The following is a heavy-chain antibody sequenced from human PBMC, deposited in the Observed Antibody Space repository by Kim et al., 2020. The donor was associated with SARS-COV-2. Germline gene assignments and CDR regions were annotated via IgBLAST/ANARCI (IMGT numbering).Heavy chain of an antibody. CDR2: IKSKTDGGTT. CDR3: TTRPAYCGGDCYSSDAFDI. J-gene: IGHJ3*02. CDR1: GFTFSNAW. V-gene: IGHV3-15*01. Sequence: GGSLRLSCAASGFTFSNAWMSWVRQAPGKGLEWVGRIKSKTDGGTTDYAAPVKGRFTISRDDSKNTLYLQMNSLKTEDTAVYYCTTRPAYCGGDCYSSDAFDIWGQGTMVTVSS. D-gene: IGHD2-21*02.